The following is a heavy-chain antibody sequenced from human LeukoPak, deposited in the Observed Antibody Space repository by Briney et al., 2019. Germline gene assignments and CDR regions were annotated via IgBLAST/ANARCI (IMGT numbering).Heavy chain of an antibody. V-gene: IGHV4-59*01. J-gene: IGHJ4*02. Sequence: SETLSLTCTVSGGSISSYYWSWIRQPPGKGLEWIGYIYYSGSTNCNPSLKSRVTISVDTSKNQFSLRLSSVTAADTAVYYCAREGRYGTTDSSYWGQGTLVTVSS. D-gene: IGHD4-11*01. CDR3: AREGRYGTTDSSY. CDR1: GGSISSYY. CDR2: IYYSGST.